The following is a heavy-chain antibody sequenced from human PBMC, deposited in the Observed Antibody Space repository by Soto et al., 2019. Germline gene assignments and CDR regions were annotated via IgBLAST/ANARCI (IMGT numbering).Heavy chain of an antibody. V-gene: IGHV1-18*01. CDR3: VRGGYYDYSLGELSPYGLDG. Sequence: QVQLVQSAAEVKKPGASVKVSCQASGYTFIRYGITWVRQAPGQGLAWMGWISPYNDYTIYAQKFQGRLTMTTDTSTRLTYMAVMGLKSDNTILYYCVRGGYYDYSLGELSPYGLDGWGEVTSVTVSS. CDR2: ISPYNDYT. D-gene: IGHD3-16*01. CDR1: GYTFIRYG. J-gene: IGHJ6*04.